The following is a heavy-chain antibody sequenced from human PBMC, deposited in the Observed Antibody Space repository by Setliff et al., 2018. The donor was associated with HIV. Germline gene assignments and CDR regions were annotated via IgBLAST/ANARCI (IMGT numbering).Heavy chain of an antibody. D-gene: IGHD4-17*01. CDR2: IHHTGHI. V-gene: IGHV4-39*01. J-gene: IGHJ4*02. CDR3: ARFDVTPMTTRDY. CDR1: GGSISNSRYY. Sequence: SETLSLTCTVSGGSISNSRYYWSWIRQPPGKGLEWIGEIHHTGHINYNPSFKSRVTMSLDMSTNQFSLKMASMTAADSAVYYCARFDVTPMTTRDYWGQGTQVTVSS.